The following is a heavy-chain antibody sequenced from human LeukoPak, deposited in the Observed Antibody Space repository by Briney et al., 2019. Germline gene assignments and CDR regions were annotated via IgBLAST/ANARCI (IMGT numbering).Heavy chain of an antibody. CDR3: AAEPAPAAFDY. CDR1: GFSFNTYV. D-gene: IGHD6-13*01. J-gene: IGHJ4*02. V-gene: IGHV3-33*01. Sequence: PGGSLRLSCAASGFSFNTYVMHWVRQAPGKGLEWVALIWSDGSVMLYADSVKGRFTISRDNSKSTLFLQMDSLRAEDTGVYNCAAEPAPAAFDYWGQGTLVTVSS. CDR2: IWSDGSVM.